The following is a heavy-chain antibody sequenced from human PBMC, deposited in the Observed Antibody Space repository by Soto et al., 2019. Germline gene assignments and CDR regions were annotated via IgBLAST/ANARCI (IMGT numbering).Heavy chain of an antibody. Sequence: GGSLRLSCAASGFTFSSYAMSWVRQAPGKGLEWVSAISGSGGSTYYADSVKGRFTISRDNSKNTLYLQMNSLRAEDTAVYYCATWVTMVRGVTYYFDYWGQGTLVTVSS. CDR2: ISGSGGST. J-gene: IGHJ4*02. CDR3: ATWVTMVRGVTYYFDY. D-gene: IGHD3-10*01. CDR1: GFTFSSYA. V-gene: IGHV3-23*01.